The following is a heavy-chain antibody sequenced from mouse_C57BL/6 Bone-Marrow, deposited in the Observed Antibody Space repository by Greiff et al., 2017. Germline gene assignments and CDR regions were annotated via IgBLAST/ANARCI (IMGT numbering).Heavy chain of an antibody. CDR1: GYTFTGYW. CDR3: ARMDSHYYGSRAWFAY. Sequence: QVQLQQSGAELMKPGASVKLSCKATGYTFTGYWIEWVKQRPGHGLEWIGEILPGSGSTNYNEKFKGKATFTADTSSNTAYMKLSSLTTEESAIYYCARMDSHYYGSRAWFAYWGQGTLVTVSA. J-gene: IGHJ3*01. CDR2: ILPGSGST. V-gene: IGHV1-9*01. D-gene: IGHD1-1*01.